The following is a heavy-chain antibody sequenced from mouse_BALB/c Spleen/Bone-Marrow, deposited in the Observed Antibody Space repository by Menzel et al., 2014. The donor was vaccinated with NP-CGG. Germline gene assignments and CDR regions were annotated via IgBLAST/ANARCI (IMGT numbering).Heavy chain of an antibody. CDR2: INPGSGGT. Sequence: VQLQESGAELVRPGTSVKVSCKASGYAFTNYLIEWVKQRPGQGLEWIGMINPGSGGTNYNEKFKGKATLTADKSSSTAYMQLSSLTSDDSAVYFCGRSGGNWNFDVWGAGTTVTVSS. J-gene: IGHJ1*01. V-gene: IGHV1-54*01. CDR3: GRSGGNWNFDV. CDR1: GYAFTNYL. D-gene: IGHD2-1*01.